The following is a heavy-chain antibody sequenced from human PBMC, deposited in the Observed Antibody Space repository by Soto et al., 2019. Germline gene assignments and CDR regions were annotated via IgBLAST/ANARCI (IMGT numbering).Heavy chain of an antibody. V-gene: IGHV4-39*01. CDR3: ARLRRGIFGPTDY. CDR2: IYHSGST. D-gene: IGHD3-3*01. J-gene: IGHJ4*02. Sequence: SETLSLTCTVSLDSFSSTDYYWGWIRQPPGKGLEWIGSIYHSGSTFYNPSLQSRVTMSVDTSVKQFSLRLKSVTAADTGVYYFARLRRGIFGPTDYSGQGTPVTVSS. CDR1: LDSFSSTDYY.